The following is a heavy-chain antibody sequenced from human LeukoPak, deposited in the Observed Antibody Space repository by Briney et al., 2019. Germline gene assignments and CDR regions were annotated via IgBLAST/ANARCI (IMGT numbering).Heavy chain of an antibody. CDR3: AKGRRLVRNGMDV. CDR1: EFTFSSYS. J-gene: IGHJ6*02. D-gene: IGHD6-6*01. Sequence: GGSLRLSCAASEFTFSSYSMSWVRQAPGKGLEWVSGISGSGDGTYYADSVKGRFTISRDNSKNTLYLQMNSLRAEDTAVYYCAKGRRLVRNGMDVWGQGTTVTVSS. CDR2: ISGSGDGT. V-gene: IGHV3-23*01.